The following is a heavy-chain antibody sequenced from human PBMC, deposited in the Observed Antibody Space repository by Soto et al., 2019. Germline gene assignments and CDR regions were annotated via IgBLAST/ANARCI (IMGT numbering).Heavy chain of an antibody. CDR1: EFSVSSNY. CDR2: IYASGTP. V-gene: IGHV3-66*01. J-gene: IGHJ4*02. Sequence: EVQLVESGGGLVQPGESLRLSCAASEFSVSSNYMSWVRQAPGKGLERVSVIYASGTPSYADSVRGRFTISRASSRNTLYLQLNSLRAEDAAVYWCARNPSGFTSGGDYTDYWGQGTLVTVSS. D-gene: IGHD3-3*01. CDR3: ARNPSGFTSGGDYTDY.